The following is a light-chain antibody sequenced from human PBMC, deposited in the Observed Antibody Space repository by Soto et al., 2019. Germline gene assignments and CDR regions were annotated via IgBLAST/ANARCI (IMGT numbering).Light chain of an antibody. CDR2: AAS. Sequence: DLQMTPSPSSLSASVGDRVTITCRASQSISNYLNWYQQKPRKGPKLLMYAASILQSGVPSMFSGSGYGTDFTLTISSLQPEDFATYYCQQSYSTPRTFGQGTKVEIK. V-gene: IGKV1-39*01. CDR1: QSISNY. CDR3: QQSYSTPRT. J-gene: IGKJ1*01.